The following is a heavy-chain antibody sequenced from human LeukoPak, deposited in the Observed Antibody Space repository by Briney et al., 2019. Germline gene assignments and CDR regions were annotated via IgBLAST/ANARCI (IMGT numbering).Heavy chain of an antibody. V-gene: IGHV1-69*13. CDR1: GGTFSSYA. Sequence: ASVKVSCKASGGTFSSYAISWVRQAPGQGLEWMGGIIPIFGTANYAQKFQGRVTITADESTSTAYMELSSLRSGDTAVYYCARGPKQQWLVYGMDVWGQGTTVTVSS. CDR3: ARGPKQQWLVYGMDV. J-gene: IGHJ6*02. CDR2: IIPIFGTA. D-gene: IGHD6-19*01.